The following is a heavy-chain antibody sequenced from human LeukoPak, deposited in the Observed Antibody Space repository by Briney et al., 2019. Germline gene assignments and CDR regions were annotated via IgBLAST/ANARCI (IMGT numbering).Heavy chain of an antibody. J-gene: IGHJ4*02. CDR1: GFTFSSYA. CDR3: ARGSSSWEDYLFDY. D-gene: IGHD6-13*01. V-gene: IGHV3-30-3*01. CDR2: ISYDGSNK. Sequence: PGGSLRLSCAASGFTFSSYAMHWVRQAPGKGLEWVAVISYDGSNKYYADSVKGRFTISRDNSKNTLYLQMNSLRAEDTAVYYCARGSSSWEDYLFDYWGQGTLVTVSS.